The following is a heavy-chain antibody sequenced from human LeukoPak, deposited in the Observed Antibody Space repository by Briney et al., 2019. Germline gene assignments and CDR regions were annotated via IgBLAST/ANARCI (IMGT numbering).Heavy chain of an antibody. D-gene: IGHD6-13*01. Sequence: PGGSLRLSRAASGFTFSSYEMNWVRQAPGKGLEWVSYISTSSYTNYADSVKGRFTISRDNAKNSLYLQMNSLGAEDTAVYYCVRCISWGFDPWGQGTLVTVSS. J-gene: IGHJ5*02. CDR2: ISTSSYT. V-gene: IGHV3-48*03. CDR1: GFTFSSYE. CDR3: VRCISWGFDP.